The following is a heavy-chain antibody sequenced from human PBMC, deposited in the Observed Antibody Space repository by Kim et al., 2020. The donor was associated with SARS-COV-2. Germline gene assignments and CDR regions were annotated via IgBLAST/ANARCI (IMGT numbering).Heavy chain of an antibody. CDR1: GYSFTSYW. J-gene: IGHJ4*02. Sequence: GESLKISCKGSGYSFTSYWIGWVRQMPGKGLEWMGIIYPGDSDTRYSPSFQGQVTISADKSISTAYLQWSSLKASDTAMYYCARRGIPSRDPYYFDYWGQGTLVTVSS. D-gene: IGHD1-26*01. V-gene: IGHV5-51*01. CDR2: IYPGDSDT. CDR3: ARRGIPSRDPYYFDY.